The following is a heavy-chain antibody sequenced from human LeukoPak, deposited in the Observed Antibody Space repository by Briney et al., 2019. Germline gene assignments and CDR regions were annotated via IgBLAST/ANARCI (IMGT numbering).Heavy chain of an antibody. CDR1: GFTFSSYA. J-gene: IGHJ4*02. D-gene: IGHD3-22*01. V-gene: IGHV3-30-3*01. CDR2: ISYDGSNK. CDR3: ARGTPYYYDSSGYYFDY. Sequence: GGSLRLSCVASGFTFSSYAMHWVRQAPGKGLEWVAVISYDGSNKYYADSVKGRFTISRDNSKNTLYLQMNSLRAEDTAVYYCARGTPYYYDSSGYYFDYWGQGTLVTVSS.